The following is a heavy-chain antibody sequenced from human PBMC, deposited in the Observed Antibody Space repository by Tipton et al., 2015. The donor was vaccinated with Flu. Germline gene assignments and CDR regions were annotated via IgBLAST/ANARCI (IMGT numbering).Heavy chain of an antibody. CDR3: ARGAVVGKLSWFDP. Sequence: TLSLTCTVSGGSISSSSYYWGWIRQPPGKGLEWIGSMYYSGSTYDNPALKSRVTISVDTSKNQFSLKLSSVTAADTAVYYCARGAVVGKLSWFDPWGQGTLVTVSS. CDR1: GGSISSSSYY. D-gene: IGHD2-15*01. CDR2: MYYSGST. V-gene: IGHV4-39*07. J-gene: IGHJ5*02.